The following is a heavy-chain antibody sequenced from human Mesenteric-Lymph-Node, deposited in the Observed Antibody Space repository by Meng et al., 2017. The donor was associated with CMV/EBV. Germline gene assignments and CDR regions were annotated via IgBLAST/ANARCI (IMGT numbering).Heavy chain of an antibody. CDR1: GGSFSGYY. D-gene: IGHD6-13*01. J-gene: IGHJ6*02. V-gene: IGHV4-34*01. CDR3: ARDLSSSSFFGMDV. Sequence: SETLSLTCAVYGGSFSGYYWSWIRQPPGKGLEWIGEINHSGSTNYNPSLNSRVTISVDTSKNQFSLKLSSVTAADTAVYYCARDLSSSSFFGMDVWGRGTTVTVSS. CDR2: INHSGST.